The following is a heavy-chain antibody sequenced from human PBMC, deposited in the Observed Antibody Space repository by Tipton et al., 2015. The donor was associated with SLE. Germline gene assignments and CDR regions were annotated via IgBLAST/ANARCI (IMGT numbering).Heavy chain of an antibody. J-gene: IGHJ5*02. CDR2: ISSSSSYT. D-gene: IGHD6-13*01. V-gene: IGHV3-11*06. CDR1: GFTFDDYG. CDR3: AREGVAAAANWFDP. Sequence: SLRLSCAASGFTFDDYGMSWVRQAPGKGLEWVSYISSSSSYTNYADSVKGRFTISRDNAKNSLYLQMNSLRAEDTAVYYCAREGVAAAANWFDPWGQGTLVTVSS.